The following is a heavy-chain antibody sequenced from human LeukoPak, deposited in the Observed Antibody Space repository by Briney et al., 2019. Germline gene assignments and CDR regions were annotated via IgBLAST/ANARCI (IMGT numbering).Heavy chain of an antibody. J-gene: IGHJ4*02. V-gene: IGHV3-64*01. Sequence: GGSLRLSCAASGFTFSSYAMHWVRQAPGKRLEYVSAISSNGGSTYYANSVKGRFTISRDNSKNSLYLQMDSLRSDDMAVYYCARERGDEWEMLLDYWGQGTLVTVSS. CDR3: ARERGDEWEMLLDY. CDR1: GFTFSSYA. D-gene: IGHD1-26*01. CDR2: ISSNGGST.